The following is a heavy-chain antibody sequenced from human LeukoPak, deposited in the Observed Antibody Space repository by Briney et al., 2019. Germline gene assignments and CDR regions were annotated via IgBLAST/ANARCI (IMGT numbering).Heavy chain of an antibody. CDR1: GGSISSGGYY. CDR2: INHSGST. V-gene: IGHV4-39*07. Sequence: PSETLSLTCTVSGGSISSGGYYWSWIRQPPGRGLEWIGEINHSGSTNYNPSLKSRVTISVDTSKNQFSLKLSSVTAADTAVYYCARGIRRTTMVRGVAYNWFDPWGQGTLVTVSS. J-gene: IGHJ5*02. CDR3: ARGIRRTTMVRGVAYNWFDP. D-gene: IGHD3-10*01.